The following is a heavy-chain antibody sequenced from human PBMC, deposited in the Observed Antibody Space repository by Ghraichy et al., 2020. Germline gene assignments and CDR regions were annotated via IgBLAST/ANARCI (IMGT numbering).Heavy chain of an antibody. Sequence: SETLSLTCTVPGGSISSSNYYWGWIRQPPGKGLEWIGSIDYSGNTYDNPSLKSRVTLSIDISKNQFSLRLRSVTAADTAVYYCARLRSLLAGYDAFDVWGSGTMVTVSS. CDR2: IDYSGNT. CDR3: ARLRSLLAGYDAFDV. V-gene: IGHV4-39*01. CDR1: GGSISSSNYY. D-gene: IGHD6-19*01. J-gene: IGHJ3*01.